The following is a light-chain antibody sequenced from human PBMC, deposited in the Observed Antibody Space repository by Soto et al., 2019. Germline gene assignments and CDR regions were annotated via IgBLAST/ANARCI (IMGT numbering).Light chain of an antibody. Sequence: QSALTQPASVSGSPGQSITISCSGTSSDVGGYNYVSWYQQHPGKAPKLMIYEVSKRPSGVSNRFSGSKSGNTASLTISGRQAEDVADYYCSSYTSSSTVFGTGTKVTVL. J-gene: IGLJ1*01. CDR2: EVS. CDR1: SSDVGGYNY. V-gene: IGLV2-14*01. CDR3: SSYTSSSTV.